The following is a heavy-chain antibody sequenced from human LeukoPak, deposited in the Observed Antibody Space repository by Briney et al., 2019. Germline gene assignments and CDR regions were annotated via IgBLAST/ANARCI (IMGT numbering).Heavy chain of an antibody. V-gene: IGHV4-39*07. J-gene: IGHJ4*02. Sequence: SETLSLTCTVSGGFISSSSYYWDWIRQPPGKGLEWIGSIYYSGSTNYNPSLKSRVAISVDTSKNQFSLKLTSVTAADTAVYYCARDFRFIAVAGSFDYWGQGTLVTVSS. CDR1: GGFISSSSYY. D-gene: IGHD6-19*01. CDR2: IYYSGST. CDR3: ARDFRFIAVAGSFDY.